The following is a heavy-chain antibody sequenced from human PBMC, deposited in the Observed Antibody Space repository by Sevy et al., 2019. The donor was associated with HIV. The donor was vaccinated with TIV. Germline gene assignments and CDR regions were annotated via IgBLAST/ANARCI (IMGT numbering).Heavy chain of an antibody. D-gene: IGHD5-12*01. J-gene: IGHJ4*02. V-gene: IGHV3-30*18. CDR3: AKDRLEMATITDPSDY. CDR1: GFTFSNYV. CDR2: ISYDASNK. Sequence: GGSLRLSCAASGFTFSNYVMHWVRQAPGKGLEWVAVISYDASNKYYADSVRGRFTISRDNSKNTLYLQMNSLRDEDTAVYYCAKDRLEMATITDPSDYWGQGILVIVSS.